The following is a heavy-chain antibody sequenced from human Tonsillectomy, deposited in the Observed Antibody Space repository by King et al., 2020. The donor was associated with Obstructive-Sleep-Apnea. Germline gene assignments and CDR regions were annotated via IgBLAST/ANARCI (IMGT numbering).Heavy chain of an antibody. J-gene: IGHJ3*02. CDR2: INSDGSST. D-gene: IGHD4-11*01. CDR1: RFTFSRYW. Sequence: VQLVESGGGLVQPGGSLRLSCAASRFTFSRYWMHWVRQAPGKGLVWVSHINSDGSSTTYADSVKGRFAISRDNAKNTLYLQMNSLRAEDTAVYYCASVTGASDAFDIWGQGTMVTVSS. V-gene: IGHV3-74*01. CDR3: ASVTGASDAFDI.